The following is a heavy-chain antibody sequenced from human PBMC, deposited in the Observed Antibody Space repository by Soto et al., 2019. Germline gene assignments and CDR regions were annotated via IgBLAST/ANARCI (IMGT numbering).Heavy chain of an antibody. D-gene: IGHD6-19*01. J-gene: IGHJ6*03. CDR1: GFSLSNGKVG. Sequence: SGPTLVNPTETLTLTCTVSGFSLSNGKVGVSWIRQPPGKALEWLAHIFSNDEKSYRTSLKSRLTISEDTSKSQVVLTMTNVDPVDTAIYYCARILFGRSVAGGYFYMDVWGKGTTVTVSS. CDR3: ARILFGRSVAGGYFYMDV. V-gene: IGHV2-26*01. CDR2: IFSNDEK.